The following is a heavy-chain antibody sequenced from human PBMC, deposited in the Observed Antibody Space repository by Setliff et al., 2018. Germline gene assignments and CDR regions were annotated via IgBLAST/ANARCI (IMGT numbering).Heavy chain of an antibody. V-gene: IGHV1-46*01. CDR3: ARARRGIAVADLVDY. D-gene: IGHD6-19*01. CDR2: INPSGGST. CDR1: GYTFTSYY. J-gene: IGHJ4*02. Sequence: WASVKVSCKASGYTFTSYYMHWVRQAPGQGPEWMGIINPSGGSTSYAQKFQGRVTMTTNTSINTAYMELSSLRSEDTAVYYCARARRGIAVADLVDYWGQGTLVTVSS.